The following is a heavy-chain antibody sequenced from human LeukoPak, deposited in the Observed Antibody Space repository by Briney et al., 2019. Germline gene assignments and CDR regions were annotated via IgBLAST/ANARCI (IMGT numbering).Heavy chain of an antibody. V-gene: IGHV1-69*05. CDR2: IIPIFGTA. CDR3: ARDNYYDSSGYFDY. Sequence: SVKVSCKASGGTFSSYAISWVRQAPGQGLEWMGRIIPIFGTANYAQKFQGRVTITTDESTSTAYMELSSLRAEDTAVYYCARDNYYDSSGYFDYWGQGTLVTVSS. D-gene: IGHD3-22*01. CDR1: GGTFSSYA. J-gene: IGHJ4*02.